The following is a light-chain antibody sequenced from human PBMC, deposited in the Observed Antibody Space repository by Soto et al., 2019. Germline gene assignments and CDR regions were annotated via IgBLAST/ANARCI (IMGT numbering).Light chain of an antibody. CDR2: GAS. Sequence: EIGFKQSPGTVSLSPGERATLSCRASQSVSNNYLAWYQQKPGQAPRLLIYGASNRATGIPDRFSGSGSGTDFTLTISRLEPEDFAVYYCHQYGSSGTFGQATKVDIK. J-gene: IGKJ1*01. CDR3: HQYGSSGT. CDR1: QSVSNNY. V-gene: IGKV3-20*01.